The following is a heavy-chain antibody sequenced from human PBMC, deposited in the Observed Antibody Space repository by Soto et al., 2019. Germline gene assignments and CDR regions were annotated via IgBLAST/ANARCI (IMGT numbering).Heavy chain of an antibody. V-gene: IGHV4-59*01. Sequence: SETLSLTCTVSGGSISSYYWSWIRQPPGKGLEWIGYIYYSGSTNYNPSLKSRVTISVDTSKNQFSLKLSSVTAADTAVYYCARSPYCSGGSCYFDWFDPWGQGTLVTVS. CDR2: IYYSGST. D-gene: IGHD2-15*01. J-gene: IGHJ5*02. CDR1: GGSISSYY. CDR3: ARSPYCSGGSCYFDWFDP.